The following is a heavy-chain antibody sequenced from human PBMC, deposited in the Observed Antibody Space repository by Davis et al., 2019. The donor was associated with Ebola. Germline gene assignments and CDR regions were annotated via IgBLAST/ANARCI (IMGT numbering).Heavy chain of an antibody. Sequence: PGGSLRLSCAASGFTFSSYWMHWVRQAPGKGLVWVSRINSDGSSTSYADSVKGRFTISRDNAKNSLYLQMDSLRAEDTAVYYCAGALRLGELSSIDYWGQGTLVTVSS. CDR3: AGALRLGELSSIDY. J-gene: IGHJ4*02. CDR2: INSDGSST. CDR1: GFTFSSYW. V-gene: IGHV3-74*01. D-gene: IGHD3-16*02.